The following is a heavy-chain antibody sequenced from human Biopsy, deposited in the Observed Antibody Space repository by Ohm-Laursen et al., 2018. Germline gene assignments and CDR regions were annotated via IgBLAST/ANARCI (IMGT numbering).Heavy chain of an antibody. CDR2: INQGGSEK. V-gene: IGHV3-7*04. CDR1: GFTFTRYW. D-gene: IGHD2-2*01. CDR3: ARVLLPAAAVHYGMDV. Sequence: SPRLSCAAPGFTFTRYWMSWVRQAPGKGLEWVANINQGGSEKYYVDSVKGRFTISRDNAKNSLYLQMNSLRAEDTAVYYCARVLLPAAAVHYGMDVWGQGTTVTVSS. J-gene: IGHJ6*02.